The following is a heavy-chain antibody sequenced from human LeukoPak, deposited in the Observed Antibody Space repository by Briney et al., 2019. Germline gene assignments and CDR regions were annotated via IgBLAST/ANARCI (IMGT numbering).Heavy chain of an antibody. J-gene: IGHJ4*02. Sequence: SETLSLTCTVSGGSISSSSYYWGWIRQPPGKGLEWIGSIYYSGSTYYNLSLKSRVTISVDTSKNQFSLKLSSVTAADTAVYYCARENSYGSGSYYNADYWGQGTLVTVSS. V-gene: IGHV4-39*02. CDR3: ARENSYGSGSYYNADY. CDR1: GGSISSSSYY. D-gene: IGHD3-10*01. CDR2: IYYSGST.